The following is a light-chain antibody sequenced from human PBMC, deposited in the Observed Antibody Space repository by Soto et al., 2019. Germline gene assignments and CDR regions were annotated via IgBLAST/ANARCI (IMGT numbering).Light chain of an antibody. V-gene: IGKV1-5*01. Sequence: IKMTQSPSTLSAYIGDRVTITCRASQSINNWLAWYQQKPGKAPNLLIYDVSNLGSGVPSRFSGSGSGTEFTLTISSLQPDDFATYYCQHYNDYVVWTFGQGTKVDI. CDR1: QSINNW. J-gene: IGKJ1*01. CDR2: DVS. CDR3: QHYNDYVVWT.